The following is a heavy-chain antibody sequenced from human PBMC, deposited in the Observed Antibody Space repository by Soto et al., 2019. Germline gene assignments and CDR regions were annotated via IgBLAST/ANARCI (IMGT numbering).Heavy chain of an antibody. D-gene: IGHD6-13*01. CDR2: ISASGGGT. V-gene: IGHV3-23*01. J-gene: IGHJ4*02. CDR3: AXXAAAAAXXY. CDR1: GFTFSSYA. Sequence: GGSLRLSCLASGFTFSSYAMHWVRQAPGKGLEWVSLISASGGGTYDADSVKGRFTISRDNSKNTLYLQMNSLRAEDTTVYYWAXXAAAAAXXYXGQGTQVTVSS.